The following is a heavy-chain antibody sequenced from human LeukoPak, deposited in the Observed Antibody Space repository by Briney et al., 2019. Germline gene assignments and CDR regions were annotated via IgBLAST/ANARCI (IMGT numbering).Heavy chain of an antibody. Sequence: SETLSLTCTVSGGSISSNSYYWGWLRQPQGKGLEWIVSTYYSGSTYYNPSLKSRVTISVDTSKNQFSLKLSSVTAADTAVYYCARHRGYYYYYMDVWGKGTTVTVSS. J-gene: IGHJ6*03. V-gene: IGHV4-39*01. CDR2: TYYSGST. CDR1: GGSISSNSYY. CDR3: ARHRGYYYYYMDV.